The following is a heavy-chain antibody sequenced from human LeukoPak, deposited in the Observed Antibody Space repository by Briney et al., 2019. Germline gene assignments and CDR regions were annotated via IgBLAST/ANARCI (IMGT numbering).Heavy chain of an antibody. CDR3: ARVPRDYMGVDAFDI. V-gene: IGHV1-69*13. CDR2: IIPIFGTA. CDR1: GGTFSSYA. D-gene: IGHD4-11*01. Sequence: SVKVSCKASGGTFSSYAISWVRQAPGQGLEWMGGIIPIFGTANYAQKFQGRVTITADESTSTAYMELSSLRSEDTAVYYCARVPRDYMGVDAFDIWGQGTMVTVSS. J-gene: IGHJ3*02.